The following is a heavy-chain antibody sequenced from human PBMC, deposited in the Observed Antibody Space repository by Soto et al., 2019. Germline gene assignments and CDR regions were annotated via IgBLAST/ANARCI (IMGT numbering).Heavy chain of an antibody. J-gene: IGHJ4*02. V-gene: IGHV3-23*01. D-gene: IGHD4-4*01. Sequence: EVQLLESGGGLVQPGGSLRLSCAASGFTFSSYAMSWVRQAPGKGLAWVSASSGGSESTYFAASVKGRFSISRDNSRNTLCLQMNSVRAEDTALYYWAKASDYKYGGSGGHNDYWGQGTLVAGSS. CDR1: GFTFSSYA. CDR2: SSGGSEST. CDR3: AKASDYKYGGSGGHNDY.